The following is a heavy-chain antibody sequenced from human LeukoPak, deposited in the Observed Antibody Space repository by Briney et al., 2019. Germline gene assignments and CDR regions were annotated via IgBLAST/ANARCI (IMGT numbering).Heavy chain of an antibody. CDR1: GYTFTGYY. Sequence: ASVKASCKASGYTFTGYYMHWVRQAPGQGLEWMGWINPNSGGTNYAQKFQGRVTMTRDTSISTAYMELSRLRSDDTAVYYCARDWGGYSGYDSPYWYFDLWGRGTLVTVSS. CDR2: INPNSGGT. J-gene: IGHJ2*01. V-gene: IGHV1-2*02. CDR3: ARDWGGYSGYDSPYWYFDL. D-gene: IGHD5-12*01.